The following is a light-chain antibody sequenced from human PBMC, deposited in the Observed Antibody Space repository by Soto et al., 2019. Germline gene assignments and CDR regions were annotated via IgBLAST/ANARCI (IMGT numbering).Light chain of an antibody. J-gene: IGKJ5*01. V-gene: IGKV3-15*01. CDR2: SAS. CDR3: QQYYDWPIT. Sequence: ETVMTQSPATLSVSPGERATLSCRASQSVGSKVAWYQQKPGQAPRLLIYSASTRATGIPARFSGSGSGADFTLTISSLQSEDFAVYYCQQYYDWPITFGQGTRLEI. CDR1: QSVGSK.